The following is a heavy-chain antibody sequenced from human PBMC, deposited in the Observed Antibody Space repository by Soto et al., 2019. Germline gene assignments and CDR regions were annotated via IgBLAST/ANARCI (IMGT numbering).Heavy chain of an antibody. J-gene: IGHJ5*02. D-gene: IGHD1-26*01. V-gene: IGHV4-4*02. CDR2: IYQSGTT. Sequence: PSETLSLTCAVSGGSVSGDDWWSWVRQPPEKGLEWIGEIYQSGTTNYNPSLNSRVTISLDKSKNQLSLKLTSLTAADTAVYYCARGSGWSVDPWGQGTLVTVSS. CDR1: GGSVSGDDW. CDR3: ARGSGWSVDP.